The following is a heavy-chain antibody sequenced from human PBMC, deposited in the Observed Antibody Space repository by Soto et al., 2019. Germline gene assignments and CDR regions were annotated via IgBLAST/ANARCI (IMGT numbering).Heavy chain of an antibody. J-gene: IGHJ6*03. CDR3: ASPAREYCGGGSCYSVFDF. Sequence: PSETLSLTCTVSGGSISSGGYYWSWIRQHPGKGLEWIGYIYYSGSTYYNPSLKSRVTISVDTSKNQFSLKLSSVTAADTAVYYCASPAREYCGGGSCYSVFDFRGNGTTVPVS. CDR1: GGSISSGGYY. CDR2: IYYSGST. V-gene: IGHV4-31*03. D-gene: IGHD2-15*01.